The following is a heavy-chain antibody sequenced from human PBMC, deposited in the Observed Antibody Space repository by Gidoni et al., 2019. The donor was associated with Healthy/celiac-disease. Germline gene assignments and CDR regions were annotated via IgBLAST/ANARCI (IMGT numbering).Heavy chain of an antibody. V-gene: IGHV1-69*01. Sequence: QVPLVQSGAEVQKPGSSVTVSCKASVGTFSSYAISWVRQAPGQGLEWMGGIIPIFGTANYAQKFQGRVTITADESTSTAYMELSSLRSEDTAVYYCALLYYYDSSGGMDVWGQGTTVTVSS. CDR2: IIPIFGTA. CDR1: VGTFSSYA. D-gene: IGHD3-22*01. J-gene: IGHJ6*02. CDR3: ALLYYYDSSGGMDV.